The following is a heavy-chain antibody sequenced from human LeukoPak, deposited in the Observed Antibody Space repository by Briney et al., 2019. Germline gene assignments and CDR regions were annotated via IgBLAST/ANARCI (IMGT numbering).Heavy chain of an antibody. CDR1: GFTVSSNY. J-gene: IGHJ4*02. D-gene: IGHD6-13*01. Sequence: PGGSLRLSCAASGFTVSSNYVSWVRQAPGKGLEWVSVIYSGGSTYYADSVKGRFTISRDNSKNTLYLQMNSLRAEDTAVYCCARVGYSSSWSPTIDYWGQGTLVTVSS. V-gene: IGHV3-66*01. CDR3: ARVGYSSSWSPTIDY. CDR2: IYSGGST.